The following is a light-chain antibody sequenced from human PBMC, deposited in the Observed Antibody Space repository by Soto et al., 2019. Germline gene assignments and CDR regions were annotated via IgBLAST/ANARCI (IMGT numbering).Light chain of an antibody. V-gene: IGKV3-20*01. CDR1: QTVSSSY. Sequence: EIVLTQSPGTLSLSPGERATLSCRASQTVSSSYLAWYQQKPGQAPRLLIYGASSRATGIPDRFSGSESGTDFSLTISRLEPEDFAVYYCQQYDIYSYTFGQGTRLEIK. J-gene: IGKJ2*01. CDR3: QQYDIYSYT. CDR2: GAS.